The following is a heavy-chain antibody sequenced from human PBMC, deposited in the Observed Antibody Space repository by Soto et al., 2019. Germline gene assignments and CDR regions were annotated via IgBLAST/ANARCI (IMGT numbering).Heavy chain of an antibody. CDR2: IIPIFGTA. D-gene: IGHD2-21*02. CDR1: GGTFSSYA. J-gene: IGHJ3*02. CDR3: ASALGAYCGGDCFGAFDI. Sequence: QVQLVQSGAEVKKPGSSVKVSCKASGGTFSSYAISWVRQAPGQGLEWMGGIIPIFGTANYAQKFQGRVTITADESTSTAYMELSSLRSEDTAMYYCASALGAYCGGDCFGAFDIWGQGTMVTVSS. V-gene: IGHV1-69*01.